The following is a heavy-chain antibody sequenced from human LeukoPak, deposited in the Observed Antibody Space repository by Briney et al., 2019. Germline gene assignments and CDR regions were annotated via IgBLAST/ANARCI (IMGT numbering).Heavy chain of an antibody. CDR1: GFTFSSYT. CDR3: ARDRWGGPEIQFDY. J-gene: IGHJ4*02. V-gene: IGHV3-21*01. CDR2: ISSSSSYI. D-gene: IGHD3-16*01. Sequence: GGSLRLSCAASGFTFSSYTMNWVRQAPGKGLEWVSSISSSSSYINYADSVKGRFTISRDNAKNSLYLQMNSLRAEDTAVYYCARDRWGGPEIQFDYWGQGTLVTVSS.